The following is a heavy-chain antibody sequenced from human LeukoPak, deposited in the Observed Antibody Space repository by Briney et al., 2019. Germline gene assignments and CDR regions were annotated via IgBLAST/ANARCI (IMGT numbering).Heavy chain of an antibody. Sequence: ASVKVSRKASGYTFTGYYMHWVRQAPGQGLEWMGWINPNSGGTNYAQKFQGRVTMTRDTSISTAYMELSRLRSDDTAVYYCASYDFWSGYFHAFDIWGQGTMVTVSS. CDR2: INPNSGGT. CDR1: GYTFTGYY. V-gene: IGHV1-2*02. CDR3: ASYDFWSGYFHAFDI. J-gene: IGHJ3*02. D-gene: IGHD3-3*01.